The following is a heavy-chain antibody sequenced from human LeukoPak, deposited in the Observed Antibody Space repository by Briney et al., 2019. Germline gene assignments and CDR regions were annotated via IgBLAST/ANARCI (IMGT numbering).Heavy chain of an antibody. CDR2: ISAYNGNT. CDR3: ARELSGDFNHYYYYGMDV. Sequence: GASVEVSCKASGYTFTSYGISWVRQAPGQGLEWMGWISAYNGNTNYAQKLQGRVTMTTDTSTSTAYMELRSLRSDDTAVYYCARELSGDFNHYYYYGMDVWGQGTTVTVSS. CDR1: GYTFTSYG. V-gene: IGHV1-18*01. J-gene: IGHJ6*02. D-gene: IGHD4-17*01.